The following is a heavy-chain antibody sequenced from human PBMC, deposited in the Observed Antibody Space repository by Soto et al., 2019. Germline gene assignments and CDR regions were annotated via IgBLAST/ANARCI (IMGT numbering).Heavy chain of an antibody. CDR2: ISGGGGTT. Sequence: GGSLRLSCAASEFTFSSYAMNWVRQAPGKGLEWVSVISGGGGTTYYADSVKGRFRISRDNSKNTLYLQMNSLRVEDTAVYYCAKGKVAYDNSGLQYFYYFPMNVWGQGTTVTVSS. D-gene: IGHD3-22*01. CDR3: AKGKVAYDNSGLQYFYYFPMNV. V-gene: IGHV3-23*01. J-gene: IGHJ6*02. CDR1: EFTFSSYA.